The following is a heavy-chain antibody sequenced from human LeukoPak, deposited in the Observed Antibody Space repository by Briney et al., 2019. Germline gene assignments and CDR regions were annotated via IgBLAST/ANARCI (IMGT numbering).Heavy chain of an antibody. CDR3: ARDKAVGASLFDY. Sequence: GGSLRLSCAASGFTFSSYEMNWVRQAPGKGLEWVSYISGSGSTIYYADSVKGRFTISRDNAKNSLYLQMNSLRAEDTAVYYCARDKAVGASLFDYWGQGTLVIVSS. V-gene: IGHV3-48*03. J-gene: IGHJ4*02. D-gene: IGHD1-26*01. CDR1: GFTFSSYE. CDR2: ISGSGSTI.